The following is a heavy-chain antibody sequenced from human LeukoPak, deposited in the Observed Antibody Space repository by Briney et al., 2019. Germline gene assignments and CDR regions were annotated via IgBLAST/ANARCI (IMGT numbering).Heavy chain of an antibody. CDR1: GFTFDDYG. CDR2: IRSKTYSEAT. J-gene: IGHJ2*01. CDR3: ARPLVDRMATIDWYFDL. D-gene: IGHD5-12*01. V-gene: IGHV3-49*04. Sequence: GGSLRLSCTASGFTFDDYGVAWVCQAPGKGLEWVGFIRSKTYSEATEYAASVIGRFTFSRDDSKRIAYLQMNSLKTEDTAMYYCARPLVDRMATIDWYFDLWGRGTLVTVSS.